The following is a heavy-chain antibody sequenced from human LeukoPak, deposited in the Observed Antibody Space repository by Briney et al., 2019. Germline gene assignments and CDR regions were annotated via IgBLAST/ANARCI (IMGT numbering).Heavy chain of an antibody. Sequence: PGGSLRLSCSASGFTFSDYYMTWLRQAPGKGLEWVSAISGSGGSTYYADSVKGRFTISRDNSKNTLYLQMNSLRAEDTAVYYCAKDIDYSSGWYRGDWGQGTLVTVSS. V-gene: IGHV3-23*01. J-gene: IGHJ4*02. D-gene: IGHD6-19*01. CDR3: AKDIDYSSGWYRGD. CDR1: GFTFSDYY. CDR2: ISGSGGST.